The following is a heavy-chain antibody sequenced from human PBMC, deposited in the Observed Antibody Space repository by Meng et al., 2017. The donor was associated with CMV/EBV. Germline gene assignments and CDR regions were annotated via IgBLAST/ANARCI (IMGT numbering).Heavy chain of an antibody. CDR3: ARDRERGYYDSSGYYLPTLVFDI. J-gene: IGHJ3*02. V-gene: IGHV4-39*07. Sequence: SETLSLTCTVSGVSISSSTYYWGWIRQPPRKGLEWIGSIHYGGTTYHNPSLKSPVTISVDTSNNQFSLTLSSVTAADTAVYYCARDRERGYYDSSGYYLPTLVFDIWGQGTMVTVSS. CDR2: IHYGGTT. D-gene: IGHD3-22*01. CDR1: GVSISSSTYY.